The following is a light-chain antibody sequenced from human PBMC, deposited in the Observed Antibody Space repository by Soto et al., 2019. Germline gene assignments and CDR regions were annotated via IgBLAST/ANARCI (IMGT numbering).Light chain of an antibody. V-gene: IGLV1-44*01. CDR2: SNN. CDR1: SSNIGSNT. Sequence: QSVLTQPPSASGTPGQRVTISCYGSSSNIGSNTVNWYQQLPGTAPKLLIYSNNQRPSGVPDRFSGSKSGTSASLAISWLQSEDEADYYCAAWDDSLNGVVFGGGTKRTVL. CDR3: AAWDDSLNGVV. J-gene: IGLJ2*01.